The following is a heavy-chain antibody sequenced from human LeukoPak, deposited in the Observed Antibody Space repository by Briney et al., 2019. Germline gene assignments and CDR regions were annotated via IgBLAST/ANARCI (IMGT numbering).Heavy chain of an antibody. Sequence: EASVKVSCKASGYIFIGYYMHWVRQAPGQGLEWMGWINPNSGGTNYAQKFQGRVTMTRDTSISTAYMELSRLRSDDTAVYYCARGYTLGYSSSGRDAFDIWGQGTMVTVSS. V-gene: IGHV1-2*02. CDR2: INPNSGGT. CDR3: ARGYTLGYSSSGRDAFDI. J-gene: IGHJ3*02. CDR1: GYIFIGYY. D-gene: IGHD6-13*01.